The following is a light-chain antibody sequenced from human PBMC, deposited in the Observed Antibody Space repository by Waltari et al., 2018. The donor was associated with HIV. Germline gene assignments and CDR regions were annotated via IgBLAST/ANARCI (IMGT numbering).Light chain of an antibody. V-gene: IGKV1-39*01. CDR1: QGISSY. J-gene: IGKJ3*01. CDR2: TSS. CDR3: QQTYDTPFT. Sequence: IQMTQSPSSLSASVGDRVTITCRASQGISSYLNWYRQKPGKAPELLIYTSSNLQSGVPPRFSGSGSGTDFTLTISSLQPEDFATYSCQQTYDTPFTFGPGTMVDIK.